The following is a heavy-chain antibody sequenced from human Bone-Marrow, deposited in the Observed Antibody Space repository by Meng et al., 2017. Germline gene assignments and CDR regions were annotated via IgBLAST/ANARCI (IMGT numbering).Heavy chain of an antibody. CDR3: AIGRPPYISGWARSTFDY. CDR2: TYYRSNWYN. V-gene: IGHV6-1*01. J-gene: IGHJ4*02. Sequence: SQTLSLTCAISGDSVPSNSATWNWIRQSPSRGREWLGRTYYRSNWYNDYAVSVKSRITINADTAKNQFYLKLSSVTAADTAVYYCAIGRPPYISGWARSTFDYWGQGTLVTVSS. D-gene: IGHD6-19*01. CDR1: GDSVPSNSAT.